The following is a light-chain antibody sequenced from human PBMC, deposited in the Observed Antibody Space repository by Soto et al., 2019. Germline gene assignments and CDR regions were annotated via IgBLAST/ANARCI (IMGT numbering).Light chain of an antibody. CDR2: GAS. J-gene: IGKJ2*01. CDR1: QSLSSN. V-gene: IGKV3-15*01. Sequence: EIVMTQSPGTLSVSPGERATLSCRASQSLSSNLAWYQQKPGQAPRLLIYGASTRATGIPARFSGSGSGTEFTLTISSLQSEDFAVYYCQQYNNWTPYTFGQGTKLEIK. CDR3: QQYNNWTPYT.